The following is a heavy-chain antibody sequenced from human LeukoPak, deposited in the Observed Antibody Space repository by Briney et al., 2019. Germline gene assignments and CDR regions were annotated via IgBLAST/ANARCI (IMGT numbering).Heavy chain of an antibody. D-gene: IGHD3-22*01. CDR3: AKEGLFYNGGFDY. CDR1: GFTFSTNA. J-gene: IGHJ4*02. CDR2: ISGSGGSI. V-gene: IGHV3-23*01. Sequence: GGSLRLSCAASGFTFSTNAMSWVRQAPGKGLEWVSAISGSGGSIYYADSVKGRFTISRVNSKNTLYLQMNSLRAVDTAVYSCAKEGLFYNGGFDYWGQGTLVTVSS.